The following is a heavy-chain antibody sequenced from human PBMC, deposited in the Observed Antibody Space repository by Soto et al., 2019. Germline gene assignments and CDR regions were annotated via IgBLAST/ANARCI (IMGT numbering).Heavy chain of an antibody. CDR3: ASSRFVVSYYMDV. Sequence: SETLSLTCAVYGGSFSGYYWSWIRQPPGKGLEWIGEINHSGSTNYNPSLKSRVTISVDTSKNQFSLKLSSVTAADTAVYYCASSRFVVSYYMDVWGKGTTVTVSS. CDR2: INHSGST. V-gene: IGHV4-34*01. J-gene: IGHJ6*03. CDR1: GGSFSGYY. D-gene: IGHD2-21*01.